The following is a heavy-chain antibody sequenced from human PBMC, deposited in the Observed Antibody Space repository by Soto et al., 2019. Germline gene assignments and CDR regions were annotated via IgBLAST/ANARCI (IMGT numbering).Heavy chain of an antibody. J-gene: IGHJ5*02. Sequence: PGGSLRLSCAASGFTFSSYSMNWVRQAPGKGLEWVSSISSSSSYIYYADSVKGRFTISRDNAKNSLYLQMNSLRAEDTAMYYCAREMYSSSWLLKFDPWGQGTLVTVSS. CDR2: ISSSSSYI. V-gene: IGHV3-21*01. CDR1: GFTFSSYS. D-gene: IGHD6-6*01. CDR3: AREMYSSSWLLKFDP.